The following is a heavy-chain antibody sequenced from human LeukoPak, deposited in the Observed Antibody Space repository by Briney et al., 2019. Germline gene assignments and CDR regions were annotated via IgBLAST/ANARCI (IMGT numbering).Heavy chain of an antibody. CDR2: IIPIFGTA. D-gene: IGHD3-10*01. CDR1: GGTFSSYA. V-gene: IGHV1-69*05. CDR3: ARGGAYYYGSGSYYFDY. Sequence: SVKVSCKASGGTFSSYAISWVRQAPGQGLEWMGRIIPIFGTANYAQKFQGRVTITTDESTSTAYMELSSLRSEDTVVYYCARGGAYYYGSGSYYFDYWGQGTLVTVSS. J-gene: IGHJ4*02.